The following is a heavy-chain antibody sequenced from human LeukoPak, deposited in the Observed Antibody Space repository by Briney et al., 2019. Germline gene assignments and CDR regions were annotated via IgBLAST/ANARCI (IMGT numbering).Heavy chain of an antibody. CDR1: GFTFSSYS. CDR3: AKDGIAAADDY. V-gene: IGHV3-21*04. Sequence: GGSLRLSCAASGFTFSSYSMNWVRQAPGKGLEWVSSISSSSSYIYYADSVKGRFTISRDNSKNTLYLQMNSLRAEDTAVYYCAKDGIAAADDYWGQGTLVTVSS. CDR2: ISSSSSYI. J-gene: IGHJ4*02. D-gene: IGHD6-13*01.